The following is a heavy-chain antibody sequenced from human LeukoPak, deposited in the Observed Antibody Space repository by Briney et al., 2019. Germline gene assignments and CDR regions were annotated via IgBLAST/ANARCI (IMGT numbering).Heavy chain of an antibody. J-gene: IGHJ4*02. CDR1: GFTISTYG. CDR2: ISGGTT. CDR3: VYHSGNY. Sequence: PGGSLRLSCAASGFTISTYGMSWVRQAPGKGLEWVSSISGGTTYYADSVKGRFTISGDNSKNTVSLQMNSLRAEDTDCAKSVYHSGNYWGQGTLVTVSS. D-gene: IGHD3-10*01. V-gene: IGHV3-23*01.